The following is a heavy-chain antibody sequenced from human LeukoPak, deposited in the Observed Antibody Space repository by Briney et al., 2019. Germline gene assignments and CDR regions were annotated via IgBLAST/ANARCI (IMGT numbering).Heavy chain of an antibody. Sequence: SLRLSCAASGFTFDDYAMHWVQQAPGKGLEWVSGISWNSGSIGYADSVKGRFTISRDNAKNSLYLQMNSLRAEDTALYYCAKAHYDYVWGTIDYWGQGTLVTVSS. CDR1: GFTFDDYA. D-gene: IGHD3-16*01. CDR2: ISWNSGSI. J-gene: IGHJ4*02. CDR3: AKAHYDYVWGTIDY. V-gene: IGHV3-9*01.